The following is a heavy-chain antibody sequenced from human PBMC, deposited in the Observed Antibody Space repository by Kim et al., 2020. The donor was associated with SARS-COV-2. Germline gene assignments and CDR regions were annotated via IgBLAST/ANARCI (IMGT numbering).Heavy chain of an antibody. V-gene: IGHV2-26*01. CDR3: ARGFTYYYDSSGYPLDY. Sequence: SGPTLVNPTETLTLTCTVSGFSLSNARMGVSWIRQPPGKALEWLAHIFSNDEKSYSTSLKSRLTISKDTSKSQVVLTMTNMDPVDTATYYCARGFTYYYDSSGYPLDYWGQGTLVTVSS. CDR1: GFSLSNARMG. D-gene: IGHD3-22*01. CDR2: IFSNDEK. J-gene: IGHJ4*02.